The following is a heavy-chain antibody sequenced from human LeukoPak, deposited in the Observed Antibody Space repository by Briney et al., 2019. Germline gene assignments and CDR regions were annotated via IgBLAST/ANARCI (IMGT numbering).Heavy chain of an antibody. V-gene: IGHV1-24*01. J-gene: IGHJ4*02. CDR2: SDPEDGET. Sequence: ASVKVSCKVSGHTLSESSIYWVRQAPGKGLEWMGGSDPEDGETIYAQKFQGRVTMTEDTSTDTAYMELSSLRSEDTAVYYCATGFGYNSGDRDYWGQGTLVTVSS. CDR1: GHTLSESS. CDR3: ATGFGYNSGDRDY. D-gene: IGHD5-18*01.